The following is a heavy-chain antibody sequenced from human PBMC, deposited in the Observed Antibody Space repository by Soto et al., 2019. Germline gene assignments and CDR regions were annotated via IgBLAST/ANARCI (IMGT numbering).Heavy chain of an antibody. CDR2: IAGSGGST. D-gene: IGHD6-13*01. V-gene: IGHV3-23*01. CDR3: AKDRGSSIPSHPFDY. J-gene: IGHJ4*02. Sequence: PGGSLRLSCAASGFTFSSYAVSWVRQAPGKGLEWVSAIAGSGGSTYYADSVKGRFTISRDNSKNTLSLQMNSLRAEDSAVYYCAKDRGSSIPSHPFDYWGQGTLVTVSS. CDR1: GFTFSSYA.